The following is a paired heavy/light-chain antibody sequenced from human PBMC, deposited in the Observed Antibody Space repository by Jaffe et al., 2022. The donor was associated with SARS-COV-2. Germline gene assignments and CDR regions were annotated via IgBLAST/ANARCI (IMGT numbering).Heavy chain of an antibody. V-gene: IGHV3-7*03. CDR3: ATSAGARPVY. CDR1: GFTFDSYW. CDR2: VNQDGSAK. D-gene: IGHD6-6*01. J-gene: IGHJ4*02. Sequence: EVQLVESGGGLVQPGGSLRLSCAASGFTFDSYWMIWVRQAPGKGLEWVANVNQDGSAKNHVDSVRGRFTISRDNAKNSVYLQMNNLRAEDAAVYYCATSAGARPVYWGQGTLVTVSS.
Light chain of an antibody. CDR3: MQDTHWPGA. CDR1: QSLVYSDGNTY. Sequence: DVVMTQSPLSLPVTLGQPASISCRSSQSLVYSDGNTYLNWFQQRPGQSPRRLIYKVSNRDSGVPDRFSGSGSGTDFTLKISRVEAEDVGVYYCMQDTHWPGAFGQGTKLEIK. CDR2: KVS. J-gene: IGKJ2*01. V-gene: IGKV2-30*01.